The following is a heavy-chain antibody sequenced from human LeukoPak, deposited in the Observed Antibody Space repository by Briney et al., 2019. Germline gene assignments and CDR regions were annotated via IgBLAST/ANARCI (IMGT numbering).Heavy chain of an antibody. CDR3: ARLHSSGWSTRAEYFQH. J-gene: IGHJ1*01. V-gene: IGHV4-39*01. CDR1: GGSISSGGYS. D-gene: IGHD6-19*01. CDR2: IYYSGST. Sequence: PSETLSLTCAVSGGSISSGGYSWSWIRQPPGKGLEWIGSIYYSGSTYYNPSLKSRVTISVDTSKNQFSLKLSSVTAADTAVYYCARLHSSGWSTRAEYFQHWGQGTLVTVSS.